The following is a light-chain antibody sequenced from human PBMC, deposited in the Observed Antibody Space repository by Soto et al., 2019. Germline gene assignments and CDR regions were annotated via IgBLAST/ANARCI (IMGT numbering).Light chain of an antibody. V-gene: IGKV3-11*01. CDR1: QSISTY. Sequence: EIVLTQPPATLSLSPGERATLSCRASQSISTYLAWYQQKPGQAPRLLIYDASNRATGIPDRFSGSGSGTGFTLTISRLEPEDSAVYFCQQYDTSPTFGQGTKVDIK. CDR2: DAS. J-gene: IGKJ1*01. CDR3: QQYDTSPT.